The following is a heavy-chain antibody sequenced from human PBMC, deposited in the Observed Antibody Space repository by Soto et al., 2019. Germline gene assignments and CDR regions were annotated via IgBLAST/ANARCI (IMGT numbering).Heavy chain of an antibody. V-gene: IGHV6-1*01. CDR2: TYYRSKWYN. CDR1: GDSASSNSAA. J-gene: IGHJ6*02. CDR3: ARASGGLVRGYYYYGMDV. Sequence: QVQLQQSGPGLVKPSQTLSLTCAISGDSASSNSAAWNWIRQSPSRGLEWLGRTYYRSKWYNDYAVSVKSRITINADTSKNQFSLQLNSVTPEHTAVYYCARASGGLVRGYYYYGMDVWGQGTTVTVSS. D-gene: IGHD2-15*01.